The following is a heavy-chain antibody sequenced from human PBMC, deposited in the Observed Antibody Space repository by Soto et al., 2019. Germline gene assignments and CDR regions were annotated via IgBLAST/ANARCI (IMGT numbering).Heavy chain of an antibody. CDR1: GFFFSDYS. CDR2: IDLSGTTT. J-gene: IGHJ4*02. D-gene: IGHD1-1*01. Sequence: PAWSVRLSCASSGFFFSDYSMNWVRQAPGKGLEWVSFIDLSGTTTYYRDSVKGRFTIFKDKSMNTVYLQMNSLTVEDAAVYYCTKDRVPDGIYSLDYWGQGDLVTVS. V-gene: IGHV3-23*03. CDR3: TKDRVPDGIYSLDY.